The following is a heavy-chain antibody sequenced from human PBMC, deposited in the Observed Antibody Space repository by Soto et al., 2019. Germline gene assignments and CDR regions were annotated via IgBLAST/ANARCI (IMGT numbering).Heavy chain of an antibody. J-gene: IGHJ4*02. V-gene: IGHV3-23*01. CDR3: AKDSFINLRGYDSY. D-gene: IGHD5-12*01. CDR1: GFTFSTYA. CDR2: ISGSGDST. Sequence: LRLSCAASGFTFSTYAMIWVRQAPGKGLEWVSAISGSGDSTYYADSVKGRFTISRDNSKNTLYLQMSSLRAEDTAIYYCAKDSFINLRGYDSYWGQGTLVTVSS.